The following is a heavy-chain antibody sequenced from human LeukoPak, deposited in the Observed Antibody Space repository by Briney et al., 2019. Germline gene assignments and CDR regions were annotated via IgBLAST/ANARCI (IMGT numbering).Heavy chain of an antibody. V-gene: IGHV4-30-4*08. CDR1: GGSISSGDYY. Sequence: SQTLSLTCTVSGGSISSGDYYWSWIRQPPGKGLEWIGYIYYSGSTYYNPSLKSRVTISVDTSKNQFSLKLSSVTAADTAAYYCARESVVPAAMGYAFDIWGQGTMVTVSS. J-gene: IGHJ3*02. CDR2: IYYSGST. D-gene: IGHD2-2*01. CDR3: ARESVVPAAMGYAFDI.